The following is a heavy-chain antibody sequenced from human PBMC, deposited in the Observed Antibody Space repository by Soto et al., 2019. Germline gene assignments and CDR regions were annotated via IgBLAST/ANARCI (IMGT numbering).Heavy chain of an antibody. Sequence: SETLSLTCTVSGGSISSYYWSWIRQPPGKGLEWIGYIYYSGSTNYNPSLKSRVTISVDTSKNQFSLKLSSVTAADTAVYYCAKFTVAGTSHNWFDPWCQGTLVTGSS. CDR2: IYYSGST. D-gene: IGHD6-19*01. CDR3: AKFTVAGTSHNWFDP. V-gene: IGHV4-59*01. J-gene: IGHJ5*02. CDR1: GGSISSYY.